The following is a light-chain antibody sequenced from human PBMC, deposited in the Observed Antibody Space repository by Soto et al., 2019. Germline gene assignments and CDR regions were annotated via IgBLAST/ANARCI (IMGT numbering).Light chain of an antibody. Sequence: DIQMTQSPSPLSASIGDRDTINCRASQTINNWLAWYQQKPGKAPNLLVYHASNLETGVPSRFSGSAFGTEFTLTISSLQPDDFATYYCQHYNSYPWTFGQGTKVEIK. CDR3: QHYNSYPWT. J-gene: IGKJ1*01. CDR2: HAS. V-gene: IGKV1-5*01. CDR1: QTINNW.